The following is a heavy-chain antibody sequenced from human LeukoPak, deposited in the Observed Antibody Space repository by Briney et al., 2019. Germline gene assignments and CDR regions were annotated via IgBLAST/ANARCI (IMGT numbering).Heavy chain of an antibody. CDR3: ATAAEHYDFWSGYYTPPSFDY. Sequence: GGSLRLSCAASGFTFSSYAMSWVRQAPGKGLEWVSAISGSGGSTYYADSVKGRFTISRDNAKNSLYLQMNSLRAEDTAVYYCATAAEHYDFWSGYYTPPSFDYWGQGTLVTVSS. D-gene: IGHD3-3*01. CDR2: ISGSGGST. V-gene: IGHV3-23*01. J-gene: IGHJ4*02. CDR1: GFTFSSYA.